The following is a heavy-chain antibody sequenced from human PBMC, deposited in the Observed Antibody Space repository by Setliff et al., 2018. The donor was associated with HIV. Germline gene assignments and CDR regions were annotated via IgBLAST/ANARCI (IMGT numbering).Heavy chain of an antibody. CDR3: ARILLYDSSAYFVNAFDI. V-gene: IGHV4-59*08. Sequence: PSETLSLTCTVSGGSISPYYWSWIRQPPGKGLEWIAWISDSGTTNYNPSLKSRVTLSVDTSKNQFYLKLSSVTAADTAVYYCARILLYDSSAYFVNAFDIWGQGTVVTVSS. CDR1: GGSISPYY. CDR2: ISDSGTT. D-gene: IGHD3-22*01. J-gene: IGHJ3*02.